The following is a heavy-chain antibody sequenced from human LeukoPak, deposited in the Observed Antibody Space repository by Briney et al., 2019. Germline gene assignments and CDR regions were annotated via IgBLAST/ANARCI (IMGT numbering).Heavy chain of an antibody. Sequence: SQTLSLTCAVSVGSLSSGGYSWSWIRQPPGKGLEWIGYIYHSGSTYYNPSLKSRVTISVDRSKNQFSLKLSSVTAADTAVYYCARVDILTGYYSVFDYWGQGTLVTVSS. CDR1: VGSLSSGGYS. V-gene: IGHV4-30-2*01. CDR2: IYHSGST. J-gene: IGHJ4*02. D-gene: IGHD3-9*01. CDR3: ARVDILTGYYSVFDY.